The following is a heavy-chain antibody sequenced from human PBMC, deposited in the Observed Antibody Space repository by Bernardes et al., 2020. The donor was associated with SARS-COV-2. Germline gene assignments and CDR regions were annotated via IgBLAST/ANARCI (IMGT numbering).Heavy chain of an antibody. CDR3: AGGGGY. D-gene: IGHD2-15*01. Sequence: GGSLRLSCAASGFTFNTHLMRWVRQAPGKGLECVASINQDGSHADYVDSVKGRFTISRDNAKNSLYLQMNGLRVEDTALYYCAGGGGYWGQGALVTVSS. J-gene: IGHJ4*02. CDR2: INQDGSHA. V-gene: IGHV3-7*04. CDR1: GFTFNTHL.